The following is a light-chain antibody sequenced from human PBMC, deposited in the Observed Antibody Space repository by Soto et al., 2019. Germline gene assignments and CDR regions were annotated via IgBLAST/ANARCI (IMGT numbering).Light chain of an antibody. J-gene: IGKJ4*01. V-gene: IGKV1-9*01. CDR1: QGISTY. Sequence: DIQLTQSLSFLSASVGDRVTITCRASQGISTYLAWYQQKPGKAPKLLISAASTLQSGVPSRFRGSGSGTEFTLTISSLQPEDFATYYCQQLNDYPLTFGGGTKVEIK. CDR2: AAS. CDR3: QQLNDYPLT.